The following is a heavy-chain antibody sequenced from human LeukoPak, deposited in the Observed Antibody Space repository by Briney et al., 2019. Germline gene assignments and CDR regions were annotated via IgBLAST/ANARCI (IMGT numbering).Heavy chain of an antibody. V-gene: IGHV4-39*01. J-gene: IGHJ4*02. D-gene: IGHD3-22*01. CDR1: GDSISSSRYC. CDR2: ISYSGSS. Sequence: SETLSLTCTISGDSISSSRYCWGWIRQPPGKGLEWIGAISYSGSSYYSPSLKSRVTMSIDTSRLQYSLKLTSVTAADTAIYYCARQLSGFFLADGYWGQGTLVTVSS. CDR3: ARQLSGFFLADGY.